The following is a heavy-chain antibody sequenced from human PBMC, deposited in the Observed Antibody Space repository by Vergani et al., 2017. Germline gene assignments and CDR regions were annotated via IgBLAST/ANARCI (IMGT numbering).Heavy chain of an antibody. J-gene: IGHJ4*02. Sequence: QVQLQQWGAGLLKPSETLSLTCAVYGGSFSGYYWSWIRQPPGKGLEWLGEINHSGSTNYNPSLKSRVTISVDTSKNQFSLKLSSVTAADTAVYYCARGSERFLLWFGESSFGLWGQGTLVTVSS. CDR1: GGSFSGYY. CDR3: ARGSERFLLWFGESSFGL. V-gene: IGHV4-34*01. D-gene: IGHD3-10*01. CDR2: INHSGST.